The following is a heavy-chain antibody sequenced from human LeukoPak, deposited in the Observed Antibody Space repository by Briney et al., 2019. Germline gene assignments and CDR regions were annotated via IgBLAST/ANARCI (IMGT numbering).Heavy chain of an antibody. CDR1: GFSFSSYW. CDR2: IDPSDSYT. V-gene: IGHV5-10-1*01. J-gene: IGHJ4*02. Sequence: GESLKISCKGSGFSFSSYWISWVRQMPGKGLEWMGRIDPSDSYTNYSPSFQGHVTISADKSISTAYLQWSSLKASDTAMYYCARDGYRYGYLVFWGQGTLVTVSS. D-gene: IGHD5-18*01. CDR3: ARDGYRYGYLVF.